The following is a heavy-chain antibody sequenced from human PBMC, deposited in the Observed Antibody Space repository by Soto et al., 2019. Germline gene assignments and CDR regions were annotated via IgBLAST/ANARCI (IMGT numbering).Heavy chain of an antibody. CDR1: GDSIRSAHYF. V-gene: IGHV4-39*07. CDR2: IYHSGAT. D-gene: IGHD4-17*01. CDR3: ARGHYGANFDY. Sequence: ASETLSLTCSVFGDSIRSAHYFWGWVRQPPGKGLEWIGSIYHSGATYYNPSLKSRVTLSVDTTKNQFSLRLSSVTAADTAVYYCARGHYGANFDYWGQGTLVTVSS. J-gene: IGHJ4*02.